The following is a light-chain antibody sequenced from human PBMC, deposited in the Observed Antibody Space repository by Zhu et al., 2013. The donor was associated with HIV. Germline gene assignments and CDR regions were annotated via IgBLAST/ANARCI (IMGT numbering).Light chain of an antibody. CDR3: QQYDTSST. CDR1: QSVLYSSNNKNY. Sequence: DIVMTQSPDSLAVSLGERATINCKSSQSVLYSSNNKNYLAWYQQKPGQPPKLLIYWASTRESGVPDRFSGSGSETEFTLTITNVQPDDFATYYCQQYDTSSTFGQGTRVEI. V-gene: IGKV4-1*01. J-gene: IGKJ1*01. CDR2: WAS.